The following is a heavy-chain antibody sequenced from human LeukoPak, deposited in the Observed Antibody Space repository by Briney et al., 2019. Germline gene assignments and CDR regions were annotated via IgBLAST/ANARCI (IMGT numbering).Heavy chain of an antibody. Sequence: SETLSLTCTVSGYSISSGYYWGWIRQPPGKGLEWIGSIYYGGSTYYNPSLKSRITISEDTSKNQFSLKLTSVTATDTAVYYCVRAFQRSNWPFDYWGQGTLVTVSS. CDR3: VRAFQRSNWPFDY. J-gene: IGHJ4*02. V-gene: IGHV4-38-2*02. CDR2: IYYGGST. CDR1: GYSISSGYY. D-gene: IGHD6-13*01.